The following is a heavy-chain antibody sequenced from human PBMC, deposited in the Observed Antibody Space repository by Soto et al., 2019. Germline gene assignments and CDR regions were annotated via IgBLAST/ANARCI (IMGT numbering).Heavy chain of an antibody. Sequence: ASVKVSCKASGYTFTSYDINWVRQATGQGLEWMGWMNPNSGNTGYAQKFQGRVTMTRNTSISTAYMELSSLRSEDTDVYYCARARRELSKRYSSSSYYYYYMDVWGKGTTVTVSS. J-gene: IGHJ6*03. CDR1: GYTFTSYD. CDR2: MNPNSGNT. D-gene: IGHD6-6*01. V-gene: IGHV1-8*02. CDR3: ARARRELSKRYSSSSYYYYYMDV.